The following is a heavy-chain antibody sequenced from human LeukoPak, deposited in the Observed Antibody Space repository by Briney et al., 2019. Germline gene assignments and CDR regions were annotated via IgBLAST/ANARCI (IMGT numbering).Heavy chain of an antibody. CDR1: GGSIGSYY. D-gene: IGHD3-10*01. CDR2: IYYSGST. Sequence: SETLSLTCTVSGGSIGSYYWSWIRQPPGKGLEWIGYIYYSGSTDYNPSLKSRVTISVDTSKNQFSLRLSSVTAADTAVYDCAIPVSGSLYYFDYWGQGTLVTVSS. V-gene: IGHV4-59*08. CDR3: AIPVSGSLYYFDY. J-gene: IGHJ4*02.